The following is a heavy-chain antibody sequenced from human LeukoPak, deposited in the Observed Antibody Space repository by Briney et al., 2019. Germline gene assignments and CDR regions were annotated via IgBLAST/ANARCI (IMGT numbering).Heavy chain of an antibody. D-gene: IGHD6-6*01. V-gene: IGHV3-21*01. CDR2: ISSSSSYI. Sequence: GGYLRLSCAASGFTFSSYSMNWVRQAPGKGLEWVSFISSSSSYIYYADSVKGRFTISRDNAKNSLYLQMNSLRAEDTAVYYCTRDEDFYSSSSDYWGQGTLVTVSS. CDR3: TRDEDFYSSSSDY. J-gene: IGHJ4*02. CDR1: GFTFSSYS.